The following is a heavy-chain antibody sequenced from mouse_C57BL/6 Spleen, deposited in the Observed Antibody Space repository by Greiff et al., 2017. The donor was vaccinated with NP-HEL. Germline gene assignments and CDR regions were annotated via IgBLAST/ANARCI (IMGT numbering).Heavy chain of an antibody. CDR2: INPNNGGT. V-gene: IGHV1-26*01. CDR1: GYTFTDYY. CDR3: AGRLGLDY. Sequence: VQLQQSGPELVKPGASVKISCKASGYTFTDYYMNWVKQSHGKSLEWIGDINPNNGGTRYNQKFKGKATLTVDKSSSTAYMKLRSLTSEDSAVYYSAGRLGLDYWGKGTTLTVSS. J-gene: IGHJ2*01.